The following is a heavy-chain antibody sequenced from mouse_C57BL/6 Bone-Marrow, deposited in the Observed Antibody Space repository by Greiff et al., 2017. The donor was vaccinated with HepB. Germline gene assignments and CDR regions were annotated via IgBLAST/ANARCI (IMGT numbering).Heavy chain of an antibody. D-gene: IGHD1-1*01. J-gene: IGHJ2*01. CDR1: GYAFSSSW. CDR3: AAIITTVVAEDY. V-gene: IGHV1-82*01. CDR2: IYPGDGDT. Sequence: VKLQQSGPELVKPGASVKISCKASGYAFSSSWMNWVKQRPGKGLEWIGRIYPGDGDTNYNGKFKGKATLTADKSSSTAYMQLSSLTSEDSAVYFCAAIITTVVAEDYWGQGTTLTVSS.